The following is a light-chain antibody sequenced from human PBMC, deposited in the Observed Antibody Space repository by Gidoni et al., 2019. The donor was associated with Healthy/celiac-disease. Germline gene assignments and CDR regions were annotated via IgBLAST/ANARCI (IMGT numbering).Light chain of an antibody. CDR2: YDS. J-gene: IGLJ3*02. V-gene: IGLV3-21*04. Sequence: SYVLTQPPSVSVAPGKTARITCGGNNIGSKSVHWYQQKPGQAPVLVIYYDSDRPSGIPERFSGSNSGNTATLTISRVEAGDEADYYCQVWDSRSDHWVFGGGTKLTVL. CDR1: NIGSKS. CDR3: QVWDSRSDHWV.